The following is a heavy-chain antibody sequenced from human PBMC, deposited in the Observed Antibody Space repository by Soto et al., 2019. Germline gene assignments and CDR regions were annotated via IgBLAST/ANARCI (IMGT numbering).Heavy chain of an antibody. CDR1: GFTFSSYA. V-gene: IGHV3-23*01. D-gene: IGHD1-1*01. CDR3: AKGYYGNHYYYYGMDV. CDR2: ISGSGGST. Sequence: TGGSLRLSCAASGFTFSSYAMSWVRQAPGKGLEWVSAISGSGGSTYYADSVKGRFTISRDNSKNTLYLQMNSLRAEDTAVYYCAKGYYGNHYYYYGMDVWGQGTTVTVSS. J-gene: IGHJ6*02.